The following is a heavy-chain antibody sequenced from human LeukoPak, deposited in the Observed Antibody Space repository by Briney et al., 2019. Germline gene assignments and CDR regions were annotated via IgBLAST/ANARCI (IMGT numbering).Heavy chain of an antibody. J-gene: IGHJ6*03. V-gene: IGHV4-34*01. D-gene: IGHD3-3*01. CDR2: INHSGST. CDR1: GGSISSHY. Sequence: PSETLSLTCTVSGGSISSHYWSWIRQPPGKGLEWIGEINHSGSTNYNPSLKSRVTISVDTSKNQFSLKLSSVTAADTAVYYCARLWSGSSHYYYYCMDVWGKGTTVTVSS. CDR3: ARLWSGSSHYYYYCMDV.